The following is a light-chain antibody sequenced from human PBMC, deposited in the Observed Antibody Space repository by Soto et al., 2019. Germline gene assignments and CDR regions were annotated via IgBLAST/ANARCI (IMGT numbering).Light chain of an antibody. Sequence: DIQITHCPSTLAASVGDRVTITCRASQSISKWLAWYQQKPGKAPNLLIYDASSLESGVPSRFSGSGSGTEFTLTITSLQPDDFATYYCQQYNSYSPEAFGQGTKVDI. CDR1: QSISKW. CDR3: QQYNSYSPEA. V-gene: IGKV1-5*01. CDR2: DAS. J-gene: IGKJ1*01.